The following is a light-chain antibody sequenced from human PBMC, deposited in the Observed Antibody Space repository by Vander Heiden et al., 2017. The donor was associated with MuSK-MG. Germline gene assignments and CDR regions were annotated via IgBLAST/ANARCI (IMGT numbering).Light chain of an antibody. CDR3: QQIYSSWWT. J-gene: IGKJ3*01. CDR1: QHISTY. Sequence: DIQMTQSPSSLSASVGDRVTITCRASQHISTYLNWYQQKPGKAPKLLIYAASSLQSGVPSRFSGSGSGTDFTLTISSLQPEDFATYSCQQIYSSWWTFGPGTKVDIK. V-gene: IGKV1-39*01. CDR2: AAS.